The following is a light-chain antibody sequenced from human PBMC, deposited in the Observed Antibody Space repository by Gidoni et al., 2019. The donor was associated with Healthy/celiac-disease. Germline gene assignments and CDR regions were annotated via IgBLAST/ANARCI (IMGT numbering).Light chain of an antibody. V-gene: IGKV3-15*01. CDR1: QTVSSN. Sequence: EIVMTQSPATLSVSPGERATLYCRASQTVSSNLAWYQQKPGQAPRRLIYGASTRDTGIPARFSGSGSGTEFTLNISSLQSEDCAVYYCQKYNNWRTFGQGTKVEIK. CDR2: GAS. J-gene: IGKJ1*01. CDR3: QKYNNWRT.